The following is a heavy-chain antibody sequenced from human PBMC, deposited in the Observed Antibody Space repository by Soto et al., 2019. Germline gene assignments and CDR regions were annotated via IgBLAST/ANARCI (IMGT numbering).Heavy chain of an antibody. CDR1: GGSISSSSYY. CDR2: IYYRGNT. CDR3: AREGGGYVSGGSCQVDY. Sequence: QLQLQESGPGLVKPSETLSLTCTVSGGSISSSSYYWGWIRQPPGKGLEWIGSIYYRGNTYYNPSLKSRVTLSVATSKSQFTLELGSVTAASSAVYCCAREGGGYVSGGSCQVDYWGQGTLVTVSS. J-gene: IGHJ4*02. V-gene: IGHV4-39*02. D-gene: IGHD2-15*01.